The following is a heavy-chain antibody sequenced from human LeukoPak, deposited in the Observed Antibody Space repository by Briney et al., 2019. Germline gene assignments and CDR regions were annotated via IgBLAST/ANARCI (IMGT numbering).Heavy chain of an antibody. Sequence: SETLSLTCAAYGGSFSGYYWGWIRQPPGKGLEWIGSIYHSGSIYHKPSLKSRVTISVDTSKNQFSLKLSSVTAADTAVYYCARDRIYGSGSDHFDYWGQGTLVTVSS. D-gene: IGHD3-10*01. CDR2: IYHSGSI. J-gene: IGHJ4*02. CDR3: ARDRIYGSGSDHFDY. CDR1: GGSFSGYY. V-gene: IGHV4-38-2*02.